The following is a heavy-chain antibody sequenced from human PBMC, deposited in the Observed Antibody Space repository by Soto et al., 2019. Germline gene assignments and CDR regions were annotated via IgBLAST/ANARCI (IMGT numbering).Heavy chain of an antibody. CDR2: IYYTGNT. CDR3: AKYRRTDAEGYTADD. V-gene: IGHV4-59*01. D-gene: IGHD2-15*01. Sequence: SETLSLTSTVSGDSISGYYWSWIRQPPGKGLQWIGYIYYTGNTNYNPSLKGRVTMSVDTSKNQFSLQVSSVTAADTAVYFCAKYRRTDAEGYTADDWGHGALVT. CDR1: GDSISGYY. J-gene: IGHJ4*01.